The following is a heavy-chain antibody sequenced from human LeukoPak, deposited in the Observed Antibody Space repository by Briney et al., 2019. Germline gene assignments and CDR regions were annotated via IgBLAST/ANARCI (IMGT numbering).Heavy chain of an antibody. Sequence: GGSLRLSCAASGFTFSSYWMHWVRQAPGKGLVWVSRINTDGSSTSYADSVKGRFTISRDNAKNTPYLQMNSLRAEDTAVYYCARVRTTLLWFGSWGQGTMVTVSS. D-gene: IGHD3-10*01. J-gene: IGHJ3*01. CDR1: GFTFSSYW. CDR2: INTDGSST. V-gene: IGHV3-74*01. CDR3: ARVRTTLLWFGS.